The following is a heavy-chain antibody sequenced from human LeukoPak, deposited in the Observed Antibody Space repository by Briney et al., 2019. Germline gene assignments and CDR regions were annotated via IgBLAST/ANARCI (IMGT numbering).Heavy chain of an antibody. J-gene: IGHJ3*02. CDR2: MNPNSGNT. CDR1: RYTFTTYD. CDR3: ARLRVPHAFDI. D-gene: IGHD4-17*01. Sequence: ASVKVSCKASRYTFTTYDITWVRQATGQGLEWMGWMNPNSGNTAYAQKFQGRVTITRNTSISTAYMELSRLRSDDTAVYYCARLRVPHAFDIWGQGTMVTVSS. V-gene: IGHV1-8*03.